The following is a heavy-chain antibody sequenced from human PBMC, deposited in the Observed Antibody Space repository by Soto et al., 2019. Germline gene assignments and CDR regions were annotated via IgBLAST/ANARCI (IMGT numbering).Heavy chain of an antibody. CDR2: IYYSGST. CDR3: ARSYCSSTSCAKLGVIDY. J-gene: IGHJ4*02. CDR1: GGSISSTSYY. V-gene: IGHV4-39*01. Sequence: QLQPQESGPGLVKPSETLSLTCTVSGGSISSTSYYWGWIRQPPGKGLEWIGSIYYSGSTYYNPSLKSRVTISVDTSKNQFSLKLSSVTAADTAVYYCARSYCSSTSCAKLGVIDYWGQGTLVTVSS. D-gene: IGHD2-2*01.